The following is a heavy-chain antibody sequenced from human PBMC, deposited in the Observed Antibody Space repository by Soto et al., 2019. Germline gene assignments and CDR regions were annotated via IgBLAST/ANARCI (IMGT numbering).Heavy chain of an antibody. V-gene: IGHV3-23*01. J-gene: IGHJ6*02. CDR2: ISESGDGT. CDR1: GFTFNTYA. D-gene: IGHD3-3*01. Sequence: WGSLRLSCAASGFTFNTYAITWVRHSPGEGLEWVSLISESGDGTYYADSVKGRFTISRDNSQRTLNLQMNSLRAEDTAVYYCAKNGDFWSWGMDVWGQGTTVTVSS. CDR3: AKNGDFWSWGMDV.